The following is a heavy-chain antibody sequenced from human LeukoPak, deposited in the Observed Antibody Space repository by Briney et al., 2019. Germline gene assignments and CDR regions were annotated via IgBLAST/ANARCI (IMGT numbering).Heavy chain of an antibody. CDR2: IHPDGSET. J-gene: IGHJ4*02. CDR3: VRRGVEAGMDY. V-gene: IGHV3-7*01. D-gene: IGHD3-10*01. CDR1: GFIFSSYW. Sequence: GGSLRLSCEASGFIFSSYWMGWVRQVPGKGLEWVANIHPDGSETSYVDSVKGRFTISRDNAKKSMYLQMNSLRAEETGVYKCVRRGVEAGMDYCGQGTPVTVSS.